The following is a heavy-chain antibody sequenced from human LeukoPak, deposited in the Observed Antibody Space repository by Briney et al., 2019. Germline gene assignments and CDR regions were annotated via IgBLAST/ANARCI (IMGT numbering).Heavy chain of an antibody. V-gene: IGHV1-18*01. D-gene: IGHD6-13*01. CDR3: ATSRGFWQQLVRSWLDP. CDR2: ISAYNGNT. CDR1: GYTSPSQG. J-gene: IGHJ5*02. Sequence: ASVKVSCKAYGYTSPSQGINWVRQAPGQGPEWMGWISAYNGNTDYGQKFQGRVTMTIDRSTNTAYMELRSLRSDDTAVYYCATSRGFWQQLVRSWLDPWGQGTLVTVSS.